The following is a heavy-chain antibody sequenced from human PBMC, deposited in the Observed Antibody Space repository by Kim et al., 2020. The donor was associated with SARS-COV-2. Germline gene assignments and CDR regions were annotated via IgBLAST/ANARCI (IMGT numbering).Heavy chain of an antibody. CDR3: ASTGPGSGSYPH. J-gene: IGHJ4*02. CDR2: ISSSSSYI. V-gene: IGHV3-21*01. Sequence: GGSLRLSCAASGFTFSSYSMNWVRQAPGKGLEWVSSISSSSSYIYYADSVKGRFTISRDNAKNSLYLQMNSLRAEDTAVYYCASTGPGSGSYPHWGQGTLVTVSS. CDR1: GFTFSSYS. D-gene: IGHD3-10*01.